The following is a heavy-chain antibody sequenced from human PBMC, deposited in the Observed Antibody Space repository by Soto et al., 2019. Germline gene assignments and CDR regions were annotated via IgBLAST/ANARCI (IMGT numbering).Heavy chain of an antibody. D-gene: IGHD4-17*01. Sequence: QVLVQESGPGLVKPSQTRTLSCTVSGGSVDSGNHYWNWIRQPPGKGLEWIGYIYYGESTYYNPSLKSRATISVDTSQSRFSLRLTSVTAADTAVYYCARDMGSAMTTRIFDHWGQGTLVTVSS. V-gene: IGHV4-30-4*01. CDR3: ARDMGSAMTTRIFDH. J-gene: IGHJ4*02. CDR1: GGSVDSGNHY. CDR2: IYYGEST.